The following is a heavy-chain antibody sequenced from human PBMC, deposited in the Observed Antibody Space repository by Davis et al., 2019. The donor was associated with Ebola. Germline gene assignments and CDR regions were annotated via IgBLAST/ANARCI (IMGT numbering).Heavy chain of an antibody. V-gene: IGHV3-66*04. Sequence: ESLKISCAASGFIFSSYAMSWVRQAPGKGLEWVSVIYSGGSTYYADSVKGRFTISRDNSKNTLYLQMNSLRAEDTAVYYCARHFISTYYYYGMDVWSQGTTVTVSS. CDR2: IYSGGST. D-gene: IGHD1-1*01. J-gene: IGHJ6*02. CDR1: GFIFSSYA. CDR3: ARHFISTYYYYGMDV.